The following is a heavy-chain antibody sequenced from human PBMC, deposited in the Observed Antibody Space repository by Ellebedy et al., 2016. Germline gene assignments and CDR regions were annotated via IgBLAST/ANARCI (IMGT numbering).Heavy chain of an antibody. CDR1: GFTFSNAR. Sequence: GESLKISCAASGFTFSNARMTWVRQAPGKGLEWVGHIKSEIDGETTDYAAPVKGRFTISRDDSKNTLYLQMNSLKTEDLGVYYCCTDLGNYVAFDIWGQGTVVTVSS. CDR2: IKSEIDGETT. V-gene: IGHV3-15*01. D-gene: IGHD1-7*01. J-gene: IGHJ3*02. CDR3: CTDLGNYVAFDI.